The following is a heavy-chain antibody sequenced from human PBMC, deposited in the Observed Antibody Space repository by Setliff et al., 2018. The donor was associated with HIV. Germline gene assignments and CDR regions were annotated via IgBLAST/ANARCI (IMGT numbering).Heavy chain of an antibody. J-gene: IGHJ6*03. CDR1: RASISDSNSY. Sequence: TSETLSLTCTVYRASISDSNSYWGWIRQPPGKRREWLGSIYSSGSTSYNPSLSSRLTISVDTSKSYVSLRLSSVTAADTGVYYCSRHRDPPGTRWIFYYYYIDLWGEGTTVTVSS. D-gene: IGHD5-12*01. CDR2: IYSSGST. CDR3: SRHRDPPGTRWIFYYYYIDL. V-gene: IGHV4-39*01.